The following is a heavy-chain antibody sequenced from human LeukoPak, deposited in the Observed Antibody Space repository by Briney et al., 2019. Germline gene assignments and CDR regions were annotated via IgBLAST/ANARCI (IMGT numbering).Heavy chain of an antibody. V-gene: IGHV4-59*13. D-gene: IGHD1-26*01. J-gene: IGHJ4*02. CDR2: FYYSGCN. CDR1: GRPISSNY. Sequence: SVTLALTCTVPGRPISSNYWSWVRQPPERGLEWIRYFYYSGCNNFNPSLQSRVPLSVDTFKKQFFLKLSSVTAADAAVYYCARHRESGRYGFDYWGQGTLVTVS. CDR3: ARHRESGRYGFDY.